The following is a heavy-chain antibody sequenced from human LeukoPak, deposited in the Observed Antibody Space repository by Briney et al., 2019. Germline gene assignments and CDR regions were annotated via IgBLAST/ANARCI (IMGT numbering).Heavy chain of an antibody. Sequence: SETLSLTCAVYGGSFSGYYWSWIRQPPGKGLEWIGEINHSESTNYNPSLKSRVTISVDTSKNQFSLKLSSVTAADTAVYYCARGSGYSSGWYPYWGQGTLVTVSS. D-gene: IGHD6-19*01. CDR3: ARGSGYSSGWYPY. CDR2: INHSEST. CDR1: GGSFSGYY. J-gene: IGHJ4*02. V-gene: IGHV4-34*01.